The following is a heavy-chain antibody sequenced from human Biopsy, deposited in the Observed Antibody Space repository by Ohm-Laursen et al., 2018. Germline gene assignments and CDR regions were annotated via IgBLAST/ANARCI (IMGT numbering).Heavy chain of an antibody. D-gene: IGHD3-22*01. CDR1: GYTFTGYH. J-gene: IGHJ5*02. V-gene: IGHV1-2*02. CDR2: INAMTGDT. CDR3: TRGGYYYDSLAYYYWFDP. Sequence: ASVKVSCKASGYTFTGYHVHWVRQAPGQGLEWMGWINAMTGDTNYAQKFQGRVTMTRDTSISTAYVDLSSLRSDDTAVYYCTRGGYYYDSLAYYYWFDPWGQGALVTVSS.